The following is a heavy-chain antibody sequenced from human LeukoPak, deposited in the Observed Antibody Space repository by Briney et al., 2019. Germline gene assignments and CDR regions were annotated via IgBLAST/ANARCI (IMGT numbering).Heavy chain of an antibody. CDR1: GGSISSYY. V-gene: IGHV4-59*01. CDR3: ARERPLGGVLDY. J-gene: IGHJ4*02. Sequence: SQTLSLTCTVSGGSISSYYWSWIRQPPGKGLEWIGYIYYSGSTNYNPSLKSRVTISVDTSKNQFSLKLSSVTAADTAVYYCARERPLGGVLDYWGQGTLVTVSS. D-gene: IGHD1-1*01. CDR2: IYYSGST.